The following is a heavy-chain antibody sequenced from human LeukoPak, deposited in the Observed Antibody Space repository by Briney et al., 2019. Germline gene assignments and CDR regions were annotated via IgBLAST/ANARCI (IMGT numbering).Heavy chain of an antibody. CDR2: ISGSGGST. D-gene: IGHD4-23*01. V-gene: IGHV3-23*01. CDR1: GFTFSSYA. J-gene: IGHJ5*02. Sequence: GGSLRFSCAASGFTFSSYAMSWVRQAPGKGLEWVSAISGSGGSTYYADSVKGRFTISRDNSKNTLYLQMNSLRAEDTAVYYCAKGPYGGNSGWFDPWGQGTLVTVSS. CDR3: AKGPYGGNSGWFDP.